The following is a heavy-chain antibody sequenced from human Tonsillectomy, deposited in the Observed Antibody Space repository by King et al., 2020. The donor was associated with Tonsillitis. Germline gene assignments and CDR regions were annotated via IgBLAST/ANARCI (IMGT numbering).Heavy chain of an antibody. CDR1: GFTFSSYA. CDR2: ISGSGGST. V-gene: IGHV3-23*04. J-gene: IGHJ4*02. CDR3: AKDLTEAYYDFWSGYFDY. Sequence: VQLVESGGGLVQPGGSLRLSCAASGFTFSSYAMSWIRQAPGKGLEWVSAISGSGGSTYYADSVKGRFTISRDNSKNTLYLQMNSLRAEDTAVYYCAKDLTEAYYDFWSGYFDYWGQGTLVTVSS. D-gene: IGHD3-3*01.